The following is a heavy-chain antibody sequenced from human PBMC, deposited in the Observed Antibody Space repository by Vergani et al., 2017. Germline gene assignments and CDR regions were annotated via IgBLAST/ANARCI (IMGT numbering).Heavy chain of an antibody. CDR1: GFTFSSYA. J-gene: IGHJ3*02. D-gene: IGHD6-19*01. CDR3: ARGSIAVARYGAFDI. CDR2: ISYDGSNK. V-gene: IGHV3-30-3*01. Sequence: QVQLVESVGGVVQPGRSLRLSCAASGFTFSSYAMHWVRQAPGKGLEWVAVISYDGSNKYYADSVKGRFTISRDNSKNTLYLQMNSLRAEDTAVYYCARGSIAVARYGAFDIWGQGTMVTVSS.